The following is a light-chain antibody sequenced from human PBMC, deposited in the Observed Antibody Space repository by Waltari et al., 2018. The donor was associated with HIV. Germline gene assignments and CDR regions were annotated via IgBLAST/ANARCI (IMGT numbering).Light chain of an antibody. V-gene: IGKV1-5*03. CDR2: AAS. CDR3: QQYDSSPWT. Sequence: DIQMTQSPSTLSASVGDTVTITCRASQSIRIWLAWFQQKPGKAPKLLIYAASSLQTGVPSRFSGSTPGTEFTLTISSLQPDDFATYYCQQYDSSPWTFGQGTKVEI. CDR1: QSIRIW. J-gene: IGKJ1*01.